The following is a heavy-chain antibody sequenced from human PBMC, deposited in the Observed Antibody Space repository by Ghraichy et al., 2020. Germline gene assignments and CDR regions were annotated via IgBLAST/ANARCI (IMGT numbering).Heavy chain of an antibody. CDR3: AAGGAGVDYYYYGMDV. V-gene: IGHV3-23*01. CDR2: ISGSGGST. CDR1: GFTFSSYA. Sequence: GESLNISCAASGFTFSSYAMSWVRQAPGKGLEWVSAISGSGGSTYYADSVKGRFTISRDNSKNTLYLQMNSLRAEDTAVYYCAAGGAGVDYYYYGMDVWGQGTTVTVSS. J-gene: IGHJ6*02. D-gene: IGHD2-8*01.